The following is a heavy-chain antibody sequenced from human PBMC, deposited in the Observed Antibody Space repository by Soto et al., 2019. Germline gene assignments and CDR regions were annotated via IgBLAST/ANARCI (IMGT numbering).Heavy chain of an antibody. J-gene: IGHJ5*02. CDR2: INHRGST. V-gene: IGHV4-34*01. CDR1: GGSFSGYY. CDR3: GRDGFCTGCSSRVSNWLDT. D-gene: IGHD2-8*02. Sequence: SETLSLTCVVYGGSFSGYYWSWIRQSPGKGLEWIGGINHRGSTNYNPSLESRGTISVDTSKNQFSLKLPSVTAADAAMYYCGRDGFCTGCSSRVSNWLDTWGQGTLVKVSS.